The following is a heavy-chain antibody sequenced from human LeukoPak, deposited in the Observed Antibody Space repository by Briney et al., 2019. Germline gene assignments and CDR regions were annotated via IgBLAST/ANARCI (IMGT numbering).Heavy chain of an antibody. D-gene: IGHD4-17*01. CDR2: VHDSGTT. CDR3: ATYFCGDYATHYFDF. Sequence: PSETLSLTCAVSGASITSSHWWSWARQPPGKGLEWIGEVHDSGTTNYKPSLKSRVTMSLDKSNNQISLKLTSVTAADTAVYYCATYFCGDYATHYFDFWGQGALVTVSS. V-gene: IGHV4-4*02. J-gene: IGHJ4*02. CDR1: GASITSSHW.